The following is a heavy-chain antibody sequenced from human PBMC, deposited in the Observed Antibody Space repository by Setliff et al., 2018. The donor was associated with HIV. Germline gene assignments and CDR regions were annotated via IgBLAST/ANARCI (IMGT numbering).Heavy chain of an antibody. V-gene: IGHV3-48*02. CDR1: GFSFGDFA. D-gene: IGHD1-26*01. Sequence: GGSLRLSCTAPGFSFGDFALNWVRQAPGKGLEWIAYINTATVTTTVYYADSVKGRFTVSRDNAKNSLFLDMNSLRDDDSAVYYCARVGRIYYFEHWGQGTVVTVSS. J-gene: IGHJ4*02. CDR3: ARVGRIYYFEH. CDR2: INTATVTTT.